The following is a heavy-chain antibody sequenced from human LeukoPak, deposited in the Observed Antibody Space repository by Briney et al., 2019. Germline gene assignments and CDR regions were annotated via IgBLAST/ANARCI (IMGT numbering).Heavy chain of an antibody. CDR2: IYYSGST. D-gene: IGHD6-19*01. V-gene: IGHV4-59*08. CDR3: ARHKFSSGWYFDY. J-gene: IGHJ4*02. CDR1: GDSISGNY. Sequence: SETLSLTCTVSGDSISGNYWSWIRQPPGKGLEWIGYIYYSGSTNYNPSLQSRVTVSVDTSNNQVSLKLTSVTAADTAVYYCARHKFSSGWYFDYWGQGTLVTVSS.